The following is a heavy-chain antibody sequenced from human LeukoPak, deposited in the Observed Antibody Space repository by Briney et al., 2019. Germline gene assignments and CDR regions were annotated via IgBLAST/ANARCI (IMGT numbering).Heavy chain of an antibody. CDR2: IIPIFGTA. V-gene: IGHV1-69*13. D-gene: IGHD2-15*01. Sequence: SVKVSCKASGYTFSSYAISWVRQAPGQGLEWMGGIIPIFGTANYAQKFQGRVTITADESTSTAYMELSSLRSEDTAVYYCARGGYCSGGSCYQAEFDYWGQGTLVTVSS. J-gene: IGHJ4*02. CDR1: GYTFSSYA. CDR3: ARGGYCSGGSCYQAEFDY.